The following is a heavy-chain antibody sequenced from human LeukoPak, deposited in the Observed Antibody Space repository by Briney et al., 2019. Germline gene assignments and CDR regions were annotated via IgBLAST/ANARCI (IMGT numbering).Heavy chain of an antibody. Sequence: GGSLRLSCAASEYAFSTYNMNWVRQAPGKGLEWVSYISTGSSTTYYADSVKGRFTISRDNVENSLYLQMNSLRDEDTAVYYCARVAAGYSVNYFDYWGQGTLVTVSS. CDR2: ISTGSSTT. J-gene: IGHJ4*02. CDR3: ARVAAGYSVNYFDY. V-gene: IGHV3-48*02. CDR1: EYAFSTYN. D-gene: IGHD4-23*01.